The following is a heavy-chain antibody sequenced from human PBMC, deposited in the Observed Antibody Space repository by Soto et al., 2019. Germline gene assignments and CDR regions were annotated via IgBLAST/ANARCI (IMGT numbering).Heavy chain of an antibody. V-gene: IGHV4-34*01. CDR1: GGSFSGYI. CDR2: INHSGSA. J-gene: IGHJ4*02. D-gene: IGHD3-10*01. Sequence: QVQIHQWGAGVLKPSETLSLTCAVSGGSFSGYIWTWIRQTPGKGLQWIGQINHSGSAVYNPSLKTRVTISIMSNIQLSLEMSSVTAADTAVYYCARGLSTGSPYSGGWYYFDSWGQGATVTVS. CDR3: ARGLSTGSPYSGGWYYFDS.